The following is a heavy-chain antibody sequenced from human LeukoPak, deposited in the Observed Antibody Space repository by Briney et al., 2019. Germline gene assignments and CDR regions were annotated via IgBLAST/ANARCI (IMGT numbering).Heavy chain of an antibody. CDR3: ARGINWVDY. V-gene: IGHV3-20*04. CDR2: IPWNGGST. Sequence: PRGSLRLSCAASGFTFDDYGMNWVRHAPGKGLEWVSSIPWNGGSTSYADSVKGRFTISRDNAKNSLYLQMNSLRAEDTALYYCARGINWVDYWGQGTLVTVSS. D-gene: IGHD7-27*01. CDR1: GFTFDDYG. J-gene: IGHJ4*02.